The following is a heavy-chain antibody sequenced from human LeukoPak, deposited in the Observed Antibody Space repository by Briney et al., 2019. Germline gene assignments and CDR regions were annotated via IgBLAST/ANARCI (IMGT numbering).Heavy chain of an antibody. CDR2: VLYSGTT. CDR3: ARHDFGVYDFSAFDI. V-gene: IGHV4-39*01. D-gene: IGHD5/OR15-5a*01. Sequence: SETLSLTCDVSGASISVSPYYWGWIRQSPGKGLEWIGSVLYSGTTHYNPSLKNRVSVSVDTSKNQFSLDLRSVTAADTALYYCARHDFGVYDFSAFDIWGQGTLIRVSS. J-gene: IGHJ3*02. CDR1: GASISVSPYY.